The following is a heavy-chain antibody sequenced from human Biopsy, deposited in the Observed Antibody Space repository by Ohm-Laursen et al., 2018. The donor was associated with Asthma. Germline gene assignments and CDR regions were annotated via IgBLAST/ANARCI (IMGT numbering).Heavy chain of an antibody. CDR1: GGSISSYY. Sequence: SQTLSLTCTVSGGSISSYYWSWIRQPPGRGRVWVGYMYSSGSTNYNPSLKSRVTISVDTSKNQFSLKLSSVTAADTAVYYCARGSSGGSYYTSLGYWGQGTLVTVSS. CDR3: ARGSSGGSYYTSLGY. CDR2: MYSSGST. V-gene: IGHV4-59*01. D-gene: IGHD1-26*01. J-gene: IGHJ4*02.